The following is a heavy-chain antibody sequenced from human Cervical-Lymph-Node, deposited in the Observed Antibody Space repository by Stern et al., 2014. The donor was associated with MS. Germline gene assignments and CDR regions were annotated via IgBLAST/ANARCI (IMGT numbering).Heavy chain of an antibody. CDR3: ARGQQDYAIDY. J-gene: IGHJ4*02. V-gene: IGHV3-30*04. CDR2: ISYDGSKK. Sequence: VQLVESGGGLVQPGRSLRLSCAASGFPFSSYAMHWVRQAPGQGLEWVAGISYDGSKKYYADSVKGRFTISRDKSKNTLYLQMNSLRAEDTAVYYCARGQQDYAIDYWGQGTLVTVSS. CDR1: GFPFSSYA. D-gene: IGHD4-17*01.